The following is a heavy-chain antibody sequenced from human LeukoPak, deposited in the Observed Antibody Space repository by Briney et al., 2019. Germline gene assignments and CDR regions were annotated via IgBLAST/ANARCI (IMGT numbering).Heavy chain of an antibody. J-gene: IGHJ4*02. CDR2: INHSGST. Sequence: SETLSLTCAVYGGSFSGYYWSWIRQPPGKGLEWIGEINHSGSTNYNPSLKSRVTISVDTSKTQFSLKLSSVTAADTAVYYCARGRYYFDYWAREPWSPSPQ. V-gene: IGHV4-34*01. CDR1: GGSFSGYY. CDR3: ARGRYYFDY.